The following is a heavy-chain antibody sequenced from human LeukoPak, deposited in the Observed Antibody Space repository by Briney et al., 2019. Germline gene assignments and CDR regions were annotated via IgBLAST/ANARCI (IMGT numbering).Heavy chain of an antibody. CDR3: ARRGGLYGSGSYRFDP. D-gene: IGHD3-10*01. CDR2: IYPGDSDT. V-gene: IGHV5-51*01. Sequence: GESLKISCKGSGYSFTSYWIGWVRQMPGKGLEWMGIIYPGDSDTRYSPSFQGQVTISADKCISTAYLQWSSLKASDTAMYYCARRGGLYGSGSYRFDPWGQGTLVTVSS. J-gene: IGHJ5*02. CDR1: GYSFTSYW.